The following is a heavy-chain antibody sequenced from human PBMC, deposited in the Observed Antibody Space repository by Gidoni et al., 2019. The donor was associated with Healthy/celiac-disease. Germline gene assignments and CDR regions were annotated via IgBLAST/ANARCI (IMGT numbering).Heavy chain of an antibody. J-gene: IGHJ3*02. Sequence: EVQLVGSGGGVVQPGGSLRLSCAASGFTFSSYSMNWVRQAPGKGRGWVSYSSSSSSTIYYADSVKGRFTISRDNAKNSLYLQMNSLRAEDTAVYYCARRHSSGWYTPPIDAFDIWGQGTIVTVSS. CDR1: GFTFSSYS. D-gene: IGHD6-19*01. CDR2: SSSSSSTI. CDR3: ARRHSSGWYTPPIDAFDI. V-gene: IGHV3-48*01.